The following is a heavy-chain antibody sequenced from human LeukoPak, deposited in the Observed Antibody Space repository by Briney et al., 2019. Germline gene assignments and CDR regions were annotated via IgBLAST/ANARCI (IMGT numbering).Heavy chain of an antibody. CDR1: GFTFSYYW. D-gene: IGHD2/OR15-2a*01. CDR2: INSEGTST. J-gene: IGHJ4*02. CDR3: ARELKGGLLFDY. V-gene: IGHV3-74*01. Sequence: PGGSLRLSCAASGFTFSYYWMHWVRQAPGKGLVWVSRINSEGTSTSFADSVKGRFTISRDNSKNTLYLQMNSLRDEDTAVYYCARELKGGLLFDYWGQGTLVTVSS.